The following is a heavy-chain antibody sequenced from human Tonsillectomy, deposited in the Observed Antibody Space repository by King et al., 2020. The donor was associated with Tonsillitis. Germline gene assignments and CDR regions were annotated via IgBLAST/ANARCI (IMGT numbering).Heavy chain of an antibody. Sequence: QLVQSGAEVKKPGASVKVSCKASGYTFTSYDINWVRQATGQGLEWMGWMNPNSGNTGYAQKFQGRVTMTRKTSISTAYMELSSRSSEDTAVYYCARGYCTNGVCSTGGYFDYWGQGTLVTVSS. J-gene: IGHJ4*02. D-gene: IGHD2-8*01. CDR3: ARGYCTNGVCSTGGYFDY. CDR1: GYTFTSYD. V-gene: IGHV1-8*01. CDR2: MNPNSGNT.